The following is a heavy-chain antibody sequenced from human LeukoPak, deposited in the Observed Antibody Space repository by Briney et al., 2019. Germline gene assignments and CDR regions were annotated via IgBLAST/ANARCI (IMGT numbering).Heavy chain of an antibody. CDR3: ARDGIHSDYGDYYRFDY. V-gene: IGHV3-30*01. CDR2: XSXXGSNK. J-gene: IGHJ4*02. D-gene: IGHD4-17*01. Sequence: AXXSXXGSNKYYADSVKGRFTISRDNSKNTLYLQMNSLRAEDKAVYYCARDGIHSDYGDYYRFDYWGQGTLVTVSS.